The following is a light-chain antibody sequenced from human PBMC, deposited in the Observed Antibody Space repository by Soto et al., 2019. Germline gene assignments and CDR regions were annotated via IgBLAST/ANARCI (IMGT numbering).Light chain of an antibody. J-gene: IGKJ4*01. V-gene: IGKV1-5*03. Sequence: DIQMTQSPSTLSASVGDRVTITCRASQSISDNLAWYQQKPGTAPKLVIYKASSLESGVPSRFSGSGSGTEFTLTISSLQPDDFATYYCQQFSTYVLTFGGGTKVEIK. CDR2: KAS. CDR3: QQFSTYVLT. CDR1: QSISDN.